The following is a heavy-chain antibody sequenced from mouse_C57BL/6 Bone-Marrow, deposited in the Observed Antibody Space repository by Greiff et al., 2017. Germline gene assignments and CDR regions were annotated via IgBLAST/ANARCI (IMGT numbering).Heavy chain of an antibody. V-gene: IGHV5-6*03. CDR2: ISSGGSYT. Sequence: DVMLVESGGGLVKPGGSLKLSCAASGFTFSSYGMSWVRQTPDKRLEWVATISSGGSYTYYPDSVKGRFTISRDNAKNTLYLQMSSLKSEDTAMYYCARHGGLDYWGQGTTLTVSS. CDR3: ARHGGLDY. CDR1: GFTFSSYG. D-gene: IGHD1-1*02. J-gene: IGHJ2*01.